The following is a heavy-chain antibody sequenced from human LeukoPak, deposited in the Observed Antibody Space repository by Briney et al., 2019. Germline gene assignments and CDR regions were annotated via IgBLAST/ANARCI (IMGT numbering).Heavy chain of an antibody. D-gene: IGHD6-19*01. J-gene: IGHJ4*02. V-gene: IGHV4-59*08. CDR2: IYYSGST. Sequence: SQTLSLTCTVSVGSISSYYWSWIRQPPGKGLEWIGYIYYSGSTNYNPSLKSRVTISVDTSKNQFSLKLSSVTAADTAVYYCARRLAGSSGWYFWGQGTLVTVSS. CDR1: VGSISSYY. CDR3: ARRLAGSSGWYF.